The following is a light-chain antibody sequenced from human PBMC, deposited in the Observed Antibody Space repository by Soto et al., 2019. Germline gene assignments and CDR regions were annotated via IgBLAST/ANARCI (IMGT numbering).Light chain of an antibody. V-gene: IGLV1-51*01. CDR1: SSNIGGNS. Sequence: VLTQPPSVSAAPGQKVTISCSGSSSNIGGNSVSWYQQLPGTAPKLLIYDDNKRPSGIPDRFSGSKSGTSATLGITGFQTGDEADYYCGSWDSSLSAYVFGTGTRSPS. CDR3: GSWDSSLSAYV. J-gene: IGLJ1*01. CDR2: DDN.